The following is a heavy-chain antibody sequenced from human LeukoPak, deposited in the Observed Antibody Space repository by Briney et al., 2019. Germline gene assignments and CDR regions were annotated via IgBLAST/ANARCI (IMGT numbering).Heavy chain of an antibody. V-gene: IGHV1-2*02. CDR3: ARDTAMVTYWFDP. D-gene: IGHD5-18*01. J-gene: IGHJ5*02. Sequence: ASVNVSCKASGYTFTGYYLHWVRQAPGQGLEWMGWINPNSGDTNYAQKFQGRVTMTRDTSISTAYMELSRLRSDDTAGYYCARDTAMVTYWFDPWGQGTLVTVSS. CDR1: GYTFTGYY. CDR2: INPNSGDT.